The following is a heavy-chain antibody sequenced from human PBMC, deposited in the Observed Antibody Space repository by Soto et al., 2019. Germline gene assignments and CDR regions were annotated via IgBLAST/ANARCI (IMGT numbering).Heavy chain of an antibody. Sequence: EVQLVQSGAEVKKPGESLKISCKGSGYSFTSYWIGWVRQMPGKGLEWMGIIYPGDSDTRYSPSFQGQVTISADKSISTAYLQWSSLKASDTAMYYCARTLGYSSGWYSVHYYYNGMDVWGQGTTVTVSS. CDR3: ARTLGYSSGWYSVHYYYNGMDV. CDR1: GYSFTSYW. D-gene: IGHD6-19*01. J-gene: IGHJ6*02. CDR2: IYPGDSDT. V-gene: IGHV5-51*01.